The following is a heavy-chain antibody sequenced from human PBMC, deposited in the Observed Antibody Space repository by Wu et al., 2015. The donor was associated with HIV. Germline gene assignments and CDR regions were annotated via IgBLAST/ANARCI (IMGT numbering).Heavy chain of an antibody. Sequence: LVQSGPEAKRPGAAVKVSCKASYILSSYPIGWVRQAPGQRLEWMGWMNPSNGHIQPAQKFRDRIHMSTDNSAHTAYMELRSLTSDDAAIYFCARVQFDPDYYTYFDLWGQGTLVTVSS. CDR3: ARVQFDPDYYTYFDL. J-gene: IGHJ5*01. V-gene: IGHV1-18*01. CDR2: MNPSNGHI. D-gene: IGHD4/OR15-4a*01. CDR1: YILSSYP.